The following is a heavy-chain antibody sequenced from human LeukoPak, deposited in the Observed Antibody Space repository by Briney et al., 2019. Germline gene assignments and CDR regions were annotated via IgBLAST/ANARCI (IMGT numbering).Heavy chain of an antibody. CDR3: ARTRYSSSRLEWFDP. Sequence: SGPALVKPTQTLTLTCTFSGFSLSTSGMCVSWIRQPPGKALEWLARIDWDDDKYYSTSLKTRLTISKDTSKNQVVLTVTNMDPVDTATYYCARTRYSSSRLEWFDPWGQGTLVTVSS. J-gene: IGHJ5*02. D-gene: IGHD6-13*01. CDR1: GFSLSTSGMC. V-gene: IGHV2-70*11. CDR2: IDWDDDK.